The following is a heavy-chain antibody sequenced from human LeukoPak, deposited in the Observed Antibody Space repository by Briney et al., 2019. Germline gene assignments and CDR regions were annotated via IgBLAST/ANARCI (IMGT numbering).Heavy chain of an antibody. Sequence: SETLSLTCTVSGGSISSHYWSWIRQPPGKGLEWIGYIYYSGSTNYNPSLKSRVTISVDRSKNQYSLKLSSVTAADTAVYYCARGARTGVIDYWGQGTLVTVSS. D-gene: IGHD3/OR15-3a*01. J-gene: IGHJ4*02. CDR2: IYYSGST. CDR3: ARGARTGVIDY. V-gene: IGHV4-59*11. CDR1: GGSISSHY.